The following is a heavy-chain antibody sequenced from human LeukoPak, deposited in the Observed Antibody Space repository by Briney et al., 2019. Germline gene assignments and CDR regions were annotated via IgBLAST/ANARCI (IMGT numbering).Heavy chain of an antibody. J-gene: IGHJ4*02. D-gene: IGHD5-24*01. V-gene: IGHV3-33*06. CDR1: GFTFSSYG. Sequence: GRSLRLSCAASGFTFSSYGMHWVRQAPGKGLEWVAVIWYDGSNKYYADSVKGRFTISRDNSKNTLYLQMNSLRAEGTAVYYCAKDLSWGGYNLWGQGTLVTVSS. CDR3: AKDLSWGGYNL. CDR2: IWYDGSNK.